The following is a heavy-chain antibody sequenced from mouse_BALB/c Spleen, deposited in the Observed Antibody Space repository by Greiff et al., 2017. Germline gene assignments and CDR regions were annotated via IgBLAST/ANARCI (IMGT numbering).Heavy chain of an antibody. V-gene: IGHV6-6*02. CDR3: TRGDYFDY. CDR1: GFTFSSYW. J-gene: IGHJ2*01. CDR2: IRLKSDNYAT. Sequence: DVQLVESGGGLVQPGGSMKLSCVASGFTFSSYWMSWVRQSPEKGLEWVAEIRLKSDNYATHYAESVKGKFTISRDDSKSRLYLQMNSLRAEDTGIYYCTRGDYFDYWGQGTTLTVSS.